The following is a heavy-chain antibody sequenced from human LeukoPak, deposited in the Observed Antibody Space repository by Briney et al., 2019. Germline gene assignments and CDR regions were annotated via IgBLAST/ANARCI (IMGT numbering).Heavy chain of an antibody. Sequence: GGSLRLSCAACGFTVSSNYMSWVRQAPGKGMEWVSVIYSGGSTYYADSVKGRFTISRDNSKNTLYLQMNSLRAEDTAVYYCARGGIVGAHVDYWGQGTLVTVSS. CDR2: IYSGGST. CDR3: ARGGIVGAHVDY. CDR1: GFTVSSNY. D-gene: IGHD1-26*01. J-gene: IGHJ4*02. V-gene: IGHV3-66*01.